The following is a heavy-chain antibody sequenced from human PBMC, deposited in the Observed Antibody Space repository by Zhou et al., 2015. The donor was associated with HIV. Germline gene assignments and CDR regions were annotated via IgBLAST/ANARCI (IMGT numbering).Heavy chain of an antibody. D-gene: IGHD2-2*01. CDR1: GGTFSSYA. CDR2: IIPIFGTA. Sequence: QVQLVQSGAEVKKPGSSVKVSCKASGGTFSSYAISWVRQAPGQGLEWMGGIIPIFGTANYAQKFQGRVTITADESTSTAYMELSSLRSEDTAVYYCAXGGLSLPPVQGDAFDIWGQGTMVTVSS. CDR3: AXGGLSLPPVQGDAFDI. V-gene: IGHV1-69*01. J-gene: IGHJ3*02.